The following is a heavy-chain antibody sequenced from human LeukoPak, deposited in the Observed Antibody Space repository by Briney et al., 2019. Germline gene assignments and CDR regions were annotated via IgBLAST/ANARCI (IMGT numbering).Heavy chain of an antibody. V-gene: IGHV3-73*01. J-gene: IGHJ6*03. Sequence: GGSLTLSCPASGFTSWSSAVHWVRQPSGKGLEWVGRIRSRSNDYATAYAASVEVRFTISRDDSKNMAFLQMSSLTTEDTAVYYCTRTVDIVVTYYMDVWGKGTTVTVSS. CDR1: GFTSWSSA. CDR3: TRTVDIVVTYYMDV. D-gene: IGHD2-21*01. CDR2: IRSRSNDYAT.